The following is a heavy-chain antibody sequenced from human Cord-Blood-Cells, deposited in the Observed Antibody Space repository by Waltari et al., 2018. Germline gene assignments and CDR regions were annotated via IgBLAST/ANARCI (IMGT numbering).Heavy chain of an antibody. Sequence: EVQLVESGGGLVQPGGSLRLPCAASGFTFSSYRMNWVRQAPGKGLEWVSYISSSSSTIYYADSVKGRFTISRDNAKNSLYLQMNSLRAEDTAVYYCARDILTGADAFDIWGQGTMVTVSS. CDR3: ARDILTGADAFDI. J-gene: IGHJ3*02. V-gene: IGHV3-48*01. CDR2: ISSSSSTI. CDR1: GFTFSSYR. D-gene: IGHD7-27*01.